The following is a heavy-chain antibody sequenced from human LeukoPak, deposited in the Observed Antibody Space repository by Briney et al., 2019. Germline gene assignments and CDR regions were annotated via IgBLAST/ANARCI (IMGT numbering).Heavy chain of an antibody. D-gene: IGHD6-13*01. CDR2: ISGDGTTT. V-gene: IGHV3-74*01. CDR3: TRVRSSRWYDY. Sequence: PGVSLRLSCATSGLTFSTSWMHWVRQAPGKGLVWVSRISGDGTTTTYADSVKGRFTISRDNAKNTLFLQMNSLRVDDTAVYYCTRVRSSRWYDYWGQGALVTVSS. J-gene: IGHJ4*02. CDR1: GLTFSTSW.